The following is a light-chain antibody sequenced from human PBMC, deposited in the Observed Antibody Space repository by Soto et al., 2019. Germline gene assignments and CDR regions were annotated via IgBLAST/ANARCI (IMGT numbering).Light chain of an antibody. Sequence: DIQMTQSPSSLSASVGDRVTITCRGSQGISSWLAWYQQKPGKAPRLLIYKASSLASGVPSRFSGSGSGTAFTLTISSLQPDDFATYNCQQYKTFGQGTKVDIK. J-gene: IGKJ1*01. V-gene: IGKV1-5*03. CDR2: KAS. CDR3: QQYKT. CDR1: QGISSW.